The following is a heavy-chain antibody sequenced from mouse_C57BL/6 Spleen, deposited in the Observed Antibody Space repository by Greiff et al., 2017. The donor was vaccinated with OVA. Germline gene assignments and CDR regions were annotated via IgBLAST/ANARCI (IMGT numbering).Heavy chain of an antibody. V-gene: IGHV1-82*01. CDR2: IYPGDGDT. D-gene: IGHD1-1*01. CDR3: ARYGHYWYFDV. Sequence: QVQLQQSGPELVKPGASVKISCKASGYAFSSSWMNWVKQRPGQGLEWIGRIYPGDGDTNYNGKFKGKATLTADKSSSTAYMQLSSLTSEDSAVYFCARYGHYWYFDVWGTGTTVTVSS. CDR1: GYAFSSSW. J-gene: IGHJ1*03.